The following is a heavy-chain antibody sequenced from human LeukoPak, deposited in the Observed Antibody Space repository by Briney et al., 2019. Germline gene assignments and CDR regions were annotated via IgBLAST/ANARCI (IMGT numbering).Heavy chain of an antibody. Sequence: SETLSLTCTVSGGSISSSGYYWGWIRQPPGKGLEWIGNIYHSGITYYNHFNSSLKSRVTISIDTSKNQFSLRLTSVTAADTAVYFCATLVSTRYYFDYWGQGTLVTVSS. CDR3: ATLVSTRYYFDY. V-gene: IGHV4-39*01. CDR2: IYHSGIT. D-gene: IGHD5/OR15-5a*01. J-gene: IGHJ4*02. CDR1: GGSISSSGYY.